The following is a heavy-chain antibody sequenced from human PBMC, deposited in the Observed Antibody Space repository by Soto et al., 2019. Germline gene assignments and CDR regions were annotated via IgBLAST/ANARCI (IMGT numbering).Heavy chain of an antibody. CDR3: ARVMFCGGDCYSAFDI. D-gene: IGHD2-21*02. V-gene: IGHV1-46*01. CDR1: RYTFTSYY. Sequence: SVKGSCKAARYTFTSYYMHWVRPAPGQGLEWMGIINPSGGSTSYAQKFQGRVTMTRDTSTSTVYMELSSLRSEDTAVYYCARVMFCGGDCYSAFDIWGQGTMVTVSS. J-gene: IGHJ3*02. CDR2: INPSGGST.